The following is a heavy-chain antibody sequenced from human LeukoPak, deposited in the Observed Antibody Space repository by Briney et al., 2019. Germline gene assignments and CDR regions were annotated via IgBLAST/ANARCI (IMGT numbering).Heavy chain of an antibody. CDR2: IVGSGYTT. CDR1: SYIFSHYD. V-gene: IGHV3-23*01. D-gene: IGHD3-10*01. J-gene: IGHJ4*02. CDR3: ALNAYGSGMTT. Sequence: GGSVTLFCTASSYIFSHYDMRWLRQAPEKALEWVSAIVGSGYTTYYADSVKGRFTISRDNSKNTVYLQMNSLRDEDTAVYYCALNAYGSGMTTWGQGTLVTVSS.